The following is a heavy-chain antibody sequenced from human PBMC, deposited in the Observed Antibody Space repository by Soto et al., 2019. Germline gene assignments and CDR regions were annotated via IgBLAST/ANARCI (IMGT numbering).Heavy chain of an antibody. Sequence: GGSLRLSCTASGFTFSRCAMSWVRRAPGKGLEWVSVISGSGGSTFYADSVKGRFTISRDNFKNTLYLQMNSLRAEDKAVYYCAKGTVGGTLQPHYFDYWGHGTLVTGSA. D-gene: IGHD2-15*01. CDR3: AKGTVGGTLQPHYFDY. CDR2: ISGSGGST. J-gene: IGHJ4*01. CDR1: GFTFSRCA. V-gene: IGHV3-23*01.